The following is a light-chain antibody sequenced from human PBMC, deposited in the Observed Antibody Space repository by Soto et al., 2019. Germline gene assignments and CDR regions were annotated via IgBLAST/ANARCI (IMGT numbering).Light chain of an antibody. V-gene: IGKV3-20*01. J-gene: IGKJ2*01. CDR1: QSVSSSY. CDR3: QQYGSSPQYT. CDR2: GAS. Sequence: EIVLTQSPGTLSLSPGERATLSCRASQSVSSSYLAWYQQKTGQAPRLLIYGASSRATGIPDSFSGSGSGTDFTLTISRLEPEDFAVYYCQQYGSSPQYTFGHGTKLEIK.